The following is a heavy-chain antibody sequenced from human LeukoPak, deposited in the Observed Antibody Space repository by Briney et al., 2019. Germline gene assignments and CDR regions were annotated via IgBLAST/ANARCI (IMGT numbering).Heavy chain of an antibody. V-gene: IGHV3-30*04. CDR3: AREQSRDDYSHDY. Sequence: GRSLRLSCAASGFTFSSYAMHWVRQAPGKGLEWVAVISYDGSNKYYADSVKGRFTISRDDSQNTLYLHTNSLRAEDTAVYYCAREQSRDDYSHDYWGQGTLVTVSS. D-gene: IGHD5-24*01. CDR2: ISYDGSNK. CDR1: GFTFSSYA. J-gene: IGHJ4*02.